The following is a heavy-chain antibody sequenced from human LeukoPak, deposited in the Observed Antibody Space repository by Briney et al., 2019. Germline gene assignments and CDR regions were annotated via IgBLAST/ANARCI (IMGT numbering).Heavy chain of an antibody. Sequence: SETLSLTCTVSGVSISSHYWGWIRQPPGKGLEWIGYMYNSETTKYNPSLKSRVTISVDTSKKQFSLTLRSVTAADTAVYYCARDSSGAGNSWFDPWGQGTLVTVSS. CDR2: MYNSETT. CDR3: ARDSSGAGNSWFDP. CDR1: GVSISSHY. D-gene: IGHD6-19*01. J-gene: IGHJ5*02. V-gene: IGHV4-59*11.